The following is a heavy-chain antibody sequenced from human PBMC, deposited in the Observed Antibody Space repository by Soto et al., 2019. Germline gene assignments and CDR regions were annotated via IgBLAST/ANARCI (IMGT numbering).Heavy chain of an antibody. CDR3: AKDYKIGGAQYDSTGFPLDH. CDR1: GFTFSRVS. Sequence: GGSLRLSCEASGFTFSRVSMNWVRQVPGKGLEWVASISSGSSDTWYADSVKGRFIISRDNSKNTLYLQMNSLRAEDTAVYYCAKDYKIGGAQYDSTGFPLDHWGQGTQVTVSS. V-gene: IGHV3-21*04. J-gene: IGHJ4*02. D-gene: IGHD3-22*01. CDR2: ISSGSSDT.